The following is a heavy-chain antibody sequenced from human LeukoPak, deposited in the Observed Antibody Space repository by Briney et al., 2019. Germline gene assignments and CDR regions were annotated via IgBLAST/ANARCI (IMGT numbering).Heavy chain of an antibody. J-gene: IGHJ4*02. CDR3: ATDLGSSSYVNY. CDR2: FDPEDGET. V-gene: IGHV1-24*01. CDR1: GYTLTELS. D-gene: IGHD6-6*01. Sequence: GASVNVSCKVSGYTLTELSMHWVRQAPGKGLEWMGGFDPEDGETIYAQKFQGRVTMTEDTSTDTAYMELSSLRSEDTAVYYCATDLGSSSYVNYWGQGTLVTVSS.